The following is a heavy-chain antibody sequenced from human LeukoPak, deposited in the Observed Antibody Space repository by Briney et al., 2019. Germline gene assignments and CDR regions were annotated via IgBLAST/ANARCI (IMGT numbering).Heavy chain of an antibody. CDR3: ARDPFTYSTGSLESDWFDP. Sequence: PGGSLRLSCAASGFXVSGNYMXWXXXAPGXXLXXVXXIXSXXSXYCTDSVRGRFTIYRDNSKNTLYLQMNSLRAEHTAMYYCARDPFTYSTGSLESDWFDPWGQGTLVTVSS. CDR1: GFXVSGNY. V-gene: IGHV3-53*01. D-gene: IGHD6-19*01. CDR2: IXSXXSX. J-gene: IGHJ5*02.